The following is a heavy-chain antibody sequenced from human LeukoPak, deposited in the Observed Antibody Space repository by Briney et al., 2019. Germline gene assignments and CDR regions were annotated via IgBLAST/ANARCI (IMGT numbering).Heavy chain of an antibody. CDR3: AKDMNYGDYGPFDY. CDR2: ISWNSGSI. Sequence: GRSLRLSCAASGFTFDDYAMHWVRQAPGKGLEWVSGISWNSGSIGYADSVKGRFTISRDNAKNSLYLQMNSLRAEDTALYYCAKDMNYGDYGPFDYWGQGTLVTVSS. D-gene: IGHD4-17*01. CDR1: GFTFDDYA. J-gene: IGHJ4*02. V-gene: IGHV3-9*01.